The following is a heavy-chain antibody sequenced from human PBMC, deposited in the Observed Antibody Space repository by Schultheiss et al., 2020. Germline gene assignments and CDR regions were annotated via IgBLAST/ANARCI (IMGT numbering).Heavy chain of an antibody. J-gene: IGHJ3*02. D-gene: IGHD2-15*01. V-gene: IGHV1-2*02. CDR3: ARPEGYCSGASCPPYAFDI. CDR1: GYTFTGYY. Sequence: ASVKVSCKASGYTFTGYYMHWVRQAPGQGLEWMGWINPNSGGTNYAQKFQGRVTMTRDTSINTAYMELSRLRSDDTAVYYCARPEGYCSGASCPPYAFDIWGQGTMVTVSS. CDR2: INPNSGGT.